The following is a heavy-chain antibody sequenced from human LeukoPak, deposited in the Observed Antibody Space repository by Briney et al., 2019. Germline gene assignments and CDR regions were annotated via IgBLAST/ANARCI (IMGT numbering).Heavy chain of an antibody. Sequence: PGGSLRLSCAASGFTFSSYRMHWVRQAPGKGLVWVSRINSDGSSTSYADPVKGRFTISRDNAKNTLYLQMNSLRAEDTAVYYCARELPSGDFEVFDYWGQGTLVTVSS. CDR1: GFTFSSYR. V-gene: IGHV3-74*01. D-gene: IGHD2-21*02. CDR3: ARELPSGDFEVFDY. CDR2: INSDGSST. J-gene: IGHJ4*02.